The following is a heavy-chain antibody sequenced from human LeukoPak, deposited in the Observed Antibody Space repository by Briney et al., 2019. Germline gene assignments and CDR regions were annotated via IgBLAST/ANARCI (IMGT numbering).Heavy chain of an antibody. CDR1: GGSIRSYY. J-gene: IGHJ4*02. V-gene: IGHV4-59*01. D-gene: IGHD3-10*01. CDR3: ARVPDYSGSGSYFDY. CDR2: IYYSGST. Sequence: SETLSLTCTVSGGSIRSYYWSWIRQPPGKGLEWIGYIYYSGSTDYNPSLKSRVTISVGTSRKQFSLKLTSVTPADTAVYYCARVPDYSGSGSYFDYWGQGTLVTVSS.